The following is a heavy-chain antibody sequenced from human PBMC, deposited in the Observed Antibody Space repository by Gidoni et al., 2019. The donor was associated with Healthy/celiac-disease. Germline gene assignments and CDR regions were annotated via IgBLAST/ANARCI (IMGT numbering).Heavy chain of an antibody. CDR2: IWYDGSKE. CDR1: GFTFKNYG. D-gene: IGHD3-10*02. V-gene: IGHV3-33*01. Sequence: QVQLVESGGGVVQPGRSLRVSCAASGFTFKNYGMHWVRQAPGKGLGWVAIIWYDGSKENYADSVKGRFTISRDNSKNTVYLQMNSLRAEDTAVYYCARAHQGLFGRRLDMGYWGQGTLVTVSS. CDR3: ARAHQGLFGRRLDMGY. J-gene: IGHJ4*02.